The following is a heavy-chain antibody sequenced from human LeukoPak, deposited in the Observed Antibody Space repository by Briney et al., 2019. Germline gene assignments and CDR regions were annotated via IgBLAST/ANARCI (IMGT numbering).Heavy chain of an antibody. J-gene: IGHJ4*02. CDR3: ARHDFWSGFKGGDY. CDR1: GFTFSSYA. V-gene: IGHV3-30*04. CDR2: ISYDGSNK. D-gene: IGHD3-3*01. Sequence: PGGSLRLSCAASGFTFSSYAMHWVRQAPGKGLEWVAVISYDGSNKYYADSVKGRFTISRDNAKNSLYLQMNSLRAEDTAFHYCARHDFWSGFKGGDYWGQGTLVTVSS.